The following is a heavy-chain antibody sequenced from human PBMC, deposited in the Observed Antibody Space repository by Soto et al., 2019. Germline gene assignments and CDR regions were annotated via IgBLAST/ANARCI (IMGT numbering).Heavy chain of an antibody. D-gene: IGHD3-16*01. V-gene: IGHV3-23*01. CDR2: ISGSGEST. Sequence: GGSLRLSCAASGFTFSSYGMHWVRQAPGKGLEWVSTISGSGESTHYADSVKGRFSFSRDTSNNTVCLQINSLRVEDTAVYYSAKEGAEGSRVDFPSYKDVWGKGTRLTVSS. CDR3: AKEGAEGSRVDFPSYKDV. J-gene: IGHJ6*03. CDR1: GFTFSSYG.